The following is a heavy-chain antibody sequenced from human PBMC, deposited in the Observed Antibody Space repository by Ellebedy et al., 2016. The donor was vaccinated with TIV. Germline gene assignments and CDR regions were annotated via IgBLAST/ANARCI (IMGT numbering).Heavy chain of an antibody. V-gene: IGHV1-18*01. J-gene: IGHJ6*02. CDR3: ARYSGSGTYYRNGMDV. CDR2: VSAYSGNT. D-gene: IGHD3-10*01. CDR1: GYTFIDYG. Sequence: AASVKVSCKSSGYTFIDYGISWARQAPGQGLDWMGWVSAYSGNTNYADNLPGRVTMTTDTSTDTAYMELRSLRSDDTAVYYCARYSGSGTYYRNGMDVWGQGTTVTVSS.